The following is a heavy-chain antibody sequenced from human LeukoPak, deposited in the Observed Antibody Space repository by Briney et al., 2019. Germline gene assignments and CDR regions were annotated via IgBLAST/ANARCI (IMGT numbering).Heavy chain of an antibody. CDR3: ARVVRWFGFQNWFDP. D-gene: IGHD3-10*01. V-gene: IGHV4-61*02. CDR1: GGSISSGSYY. Sequence: PSQTLSLTCTVSGGSISSGSYYWSWIRQPAGKGLEWIGRIYTSGSTNYNPSLKSLVTIPVDTSKNQFSLKLSSVPAADTAVYYCARVVRWFGFQNWFDPWGQGTLVTVSS. J-gene: IGHJ5*02. CDR2: IYTSGST.